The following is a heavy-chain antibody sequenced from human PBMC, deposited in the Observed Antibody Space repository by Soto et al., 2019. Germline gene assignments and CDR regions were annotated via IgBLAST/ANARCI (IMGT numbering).Heavy chain of an antibody. V-gene: IGHV1-18*01. Sequence: ASVKVSCKASGYTFTSYGISWVRQAPGQGLEWMGLINPCSGNTSYAQKLQGRVTMTRDTSTSTVYMELSSLRSEDTAIYYCARNLASGDYWGQGTLVTVSS. D-gene: IGHD3-3*02. CDR1: GYTFTSYG. CDR2: INPCSGNT. CDR3: ARNLASGDY. J-gene: IGHJ4*02.